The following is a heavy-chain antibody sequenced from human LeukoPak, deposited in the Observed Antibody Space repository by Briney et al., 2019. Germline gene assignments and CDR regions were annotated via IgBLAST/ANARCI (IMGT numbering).Heavy chain of an antibody. D-gene: IGHD3-9*01. Sequence: PSETLPLTCTVSGGSVSSGSYYWSWIRQPPGKGLEWIGYIYYSGSTNYNPSLKSRVTISVDTSKNQFSLKLSSVTAADTAVYYCASHYVDPYDILTGYLDYWGQGTLVTVSS. J-gene: IGHJ4*02. CDR2: IYYSGST. V-gene: IGHV4-61*01. CDR1: GGSVSSGSYY. CDR3: ASHYVDPYDILTGYLDY.